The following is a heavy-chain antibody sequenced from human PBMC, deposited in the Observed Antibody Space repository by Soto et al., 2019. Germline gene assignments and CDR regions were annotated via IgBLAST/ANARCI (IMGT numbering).Heavy chain of an antibody. D-gene: IGHD1-1*01. J-gene: IGHJ4*02. CDR1: GFTFSDYW. Sequence: GGSLRLSCAASGFTFSDYWMSWVRQAPGKGLEWVASIKQDGTEKYSVDSVKGRFTISRDNAKNSLYLQMNSLRAEDTAVYYCARGHQVHVYWGQGTLVTVSS. CDR2: IKQDGTEK. CDR3: ARGHQVHVY. V-gene: IGHV3-7*05.